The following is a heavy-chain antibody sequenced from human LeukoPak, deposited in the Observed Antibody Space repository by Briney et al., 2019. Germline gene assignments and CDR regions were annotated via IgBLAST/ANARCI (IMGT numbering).Heavy chain of an antibody. CDR1: GFTFRNYG. J-gene: IGHJ4*02. D-gene: IGHD3-10*01. Sequence: GGSLRLSCAASGFTFRNYGMHWVRQAPGKGLEWVSIISYDGSDKYYADSVKGRFTISRDNSQSTLYLQMNSLRTEDTAIYFCATLRYGSGSYYADYWGQGTQVTVSS. V-gene: IGHV3-30*03. CDR2: ISYDGSDK. CDR3: ATLRYGSGSYYADY.